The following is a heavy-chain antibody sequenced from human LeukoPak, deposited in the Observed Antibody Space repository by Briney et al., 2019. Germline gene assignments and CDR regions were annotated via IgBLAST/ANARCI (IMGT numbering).Heavy chain of an antibody. D-gene: IGHD3-22*01. CDR1: GFTFSSYA. CDR2: ISYDGSNK. J-gene: IGHJ4*02. CDR3: ARDCIVVVITCVDY. Sequence: PGGSLRLSCAASGFTFSSYAMHWVRQAPDKGLEWVAVISYDGSNKYYADSVKGRFTISRDNSKNTLYLQMNSLRAEDTAVYYCARDCIVVVITCVDYWGQGTLVTVSS. V-gene: IGHV3-30*04.